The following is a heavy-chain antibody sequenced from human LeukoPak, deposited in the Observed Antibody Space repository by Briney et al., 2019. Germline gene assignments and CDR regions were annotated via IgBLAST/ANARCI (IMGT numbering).Heavy chain of an antibody. J-gene: IGHJ4*02. Sequence: GDAVKVSCKASGYTFTSYGISWVRQAPGQGLEWMGWISAYNGNTNYAQKLQGRVTMTTDTSTITAYMELRSLRSDDTAVYYCARIEIGSCPLYWGQGTLVTVSS. CDR3: ARIEIGSCPLY. V-gene: IGHV1-18*01. CDR1: GYTFTSYG. CDR2: ISAYNGNT. D-gene: IGHD5-24*01.